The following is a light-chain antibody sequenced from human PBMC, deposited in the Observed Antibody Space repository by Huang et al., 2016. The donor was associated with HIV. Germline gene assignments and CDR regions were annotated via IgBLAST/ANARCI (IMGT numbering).Light chain of an antibody. J-gene: IGKJ5*01. CDR3: QQTYSTAIT. CDR1: QRIITY. Sequence: DIQMTQSPSSLSASVGDRVTITCRASQRIITYLNWYQQKPGKAPKLLIFAASTLQSGVPSTCSGSGSGTDFTLTISSLQPEDFATYYCQQTYSTAITFGQGTRLEIK. V-gene: IGKV1-39*01. CDR2: AAS.